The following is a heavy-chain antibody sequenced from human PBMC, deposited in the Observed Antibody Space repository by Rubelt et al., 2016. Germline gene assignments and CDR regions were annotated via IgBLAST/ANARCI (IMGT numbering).Heavy chain of an antibody. J-gene: IGHJ5*02. CDR3: ARERSSWDWFDP. CDR1: GYTFTSYG. V-gene: IGHV1-18*01. D-gene: IGHD6-13*01. Sequence: QVQLVQSGAEVKKPGASVKVSCKASGYTFTSYGISWLRPAPGQGLEWMGWVSAYNGNPNQARRLQGGVTMPTDTATSTAYMERRSRRSDDTAVYYWARERSSWDWFDPWGQGTLVTVSS. CDR2: VSAYNGNP.